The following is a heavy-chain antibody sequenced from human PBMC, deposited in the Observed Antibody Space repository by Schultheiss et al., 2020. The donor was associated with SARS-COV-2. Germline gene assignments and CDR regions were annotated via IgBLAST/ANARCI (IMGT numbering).Heavy chain of an antibody. Sequence: GSLRLSCAASGFTFSNAWMSWVRQPPGKGLEWIGEINHSGSTNYNPSLKSRVTISVDTSKNQFSLKLSSVTAADTAVYYCARRAAAGPFDYWGQGTLVTVSS. CDR2: INHSGST. CDR3: ARRAAAGPFDY. V-gene: IGHV4-34*01. D-gene: IGHD6-13*01. CDR1: GFTFSNAW. J-gene: IGHJ4*02.